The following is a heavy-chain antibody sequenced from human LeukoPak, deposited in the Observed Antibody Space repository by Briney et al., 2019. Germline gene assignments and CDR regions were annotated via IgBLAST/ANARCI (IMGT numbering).Heavy chain of an antibody. J-gene: IGHJ6*03. CDR2: IYYSGST. D-gene: IGHD3-9*01. Sequence: SETLSLTCAVYGGSFSGYYWSWIRQPPGKGLEWIGYIYYSGSTNYNPSLKSRVTISVDTSKTQFSLKLSSVTAADTAVYYCARVSWFPGSSYYYMDVWGKGTTVTVSS. CDR1: GGSFSGYY. V-gene: IGHV4-59*01. CDR3: ARVSWFPGSSYYYMDV.